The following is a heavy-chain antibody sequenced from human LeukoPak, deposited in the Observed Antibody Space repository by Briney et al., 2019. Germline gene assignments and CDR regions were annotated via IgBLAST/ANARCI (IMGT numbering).Heavy chain of an antibody. V-gene: IGHV4-59*12. Sequence: SETLSLTCTVAGASISSWYWSWIRQPPGKGLEWIGDIHGSGNTNYNPSLKSRVSMSLDTSKNQVSLNLTSVTAADTATYFCARETMLAGFASGLGFNYWGQGILVIVSS. J-gene: IGHJ4*02. D-gene: IGHD6-19*01. CDR1: GASISSWY. CDR2: IHGSGNT. CDR3: ARETMLAGFASGLGFNY.